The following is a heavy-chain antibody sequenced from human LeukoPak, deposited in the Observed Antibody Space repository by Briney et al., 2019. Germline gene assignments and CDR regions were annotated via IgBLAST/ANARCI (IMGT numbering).Heavy chain of an antibody. D-gene: IGHD6-6*01. J-gene: IGHJ6*04. CDR1: GYTFTGYY. CDR3: ARDRPIAALDV. Sequence: GASVKVPCKASGYTFTGYYVHWVRQAPGQGLEWMGWMNPKSGGTNYAQKFEARVTMNRDTSISTAYMELSRLRSDDTAVYYCARDRPIAALDVWGKGTTVTVSS. V-gene: IGHV1-2*02. CDR2: MNPKSGGT.